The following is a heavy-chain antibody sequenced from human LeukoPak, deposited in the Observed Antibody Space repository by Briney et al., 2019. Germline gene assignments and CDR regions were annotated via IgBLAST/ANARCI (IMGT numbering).Heavy chain of an antibody. Sequence: GGSLRLSCAASGFTFSSYGMHWVRQAPGKGLEWVANIKQDGSEKYYVDSVKGRFTISRDNAKNSLYLQMNSLRAEDTAVYYCAREGAIAAADYWGQGTLVTVSS. D-gene: IGHD6-13*01. CDR1: GFTFSSYG. CDR2: IKQDGSEK. J-gene: IGHJ4*02. V-gene: IGHV3-7*01. CDR3: AREGAIAAADY.